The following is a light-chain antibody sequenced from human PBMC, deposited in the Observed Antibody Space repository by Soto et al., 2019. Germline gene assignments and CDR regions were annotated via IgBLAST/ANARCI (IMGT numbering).Light chain of an antibody. V-gene: IGLV2-14*01. CDR2: DVS. Sequence: QSALTQPASGSGSPGPSITISCTGTSSDVGGYNYVSWYQQHPGKAPKLMIYDVSNRPSGVSNRFSGSKSGNTASLTISGLQAEDEADYYCSSYTSSSTYVFGTGTKLTVL. CDR3: SSYTSSSTYV. CDR1: SSDVGGYNY. J-gene: IGLJ1*01.